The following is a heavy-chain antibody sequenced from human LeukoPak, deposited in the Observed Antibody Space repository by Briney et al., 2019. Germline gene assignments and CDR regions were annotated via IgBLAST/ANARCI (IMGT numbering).Heavy chain of an antibody. Sequence: SETLSLTCTVSGGSISSYSWSWIRQPPGKGLEWIGYIYYTGSTNYNPSLKSRVTMSVDTSKNQFSLKLSSVTAADTAVYYCAGHDSSGTYFQHWGQGTLVTVSS. CDR1: GGSISSYS. D-gene: IGHD3-22*01. J-gene: IGHJ1*01. CDR3: AGHDSSGTYFQH. V-gene: IGHV4-59*01. CDR2: IYYTGST.